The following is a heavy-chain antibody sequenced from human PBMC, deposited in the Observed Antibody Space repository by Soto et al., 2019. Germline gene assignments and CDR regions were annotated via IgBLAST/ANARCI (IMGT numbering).Heavy chain of an antibody. CDR3: ARHEGYGDYDYFDY. V-gene: IGHV4-39*01. Sequence: SETLSLTCTVSGGSISSSSYYWGWIRQPPGKGLEWIGSIYYSGSTYYNPSLKSRVTISVDTSKNQFALKLSSVTAADTAVYYCARHEGYGDYDYFDYWGQGTLVTVSS. CDR2: IYYSGST. CDR1: GGSISSSSYY. J-gene: IGHJ4*02. D-gene: IGHD4-17*01.